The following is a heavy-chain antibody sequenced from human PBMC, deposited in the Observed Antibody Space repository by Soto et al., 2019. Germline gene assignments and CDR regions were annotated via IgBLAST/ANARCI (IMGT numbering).Heavy chain of an antibody. V-gene: IGHV1-8*01. J-gene: IGHJ6*02. CDR3: ARGTRIYYYYGMDV. CDR1: GYTFTSYD. CDR2: MNPNSGNT. Sequence: GASVKVSCKAAGYTFTSYDINWVRQATGQGLEWMGWMNPNSGNTGYAQKFQGRVTMTRNTSISTAYMELSSLRSEDTAVYYCARGTRIYYYYGMDVWGQGTTVTVYS.